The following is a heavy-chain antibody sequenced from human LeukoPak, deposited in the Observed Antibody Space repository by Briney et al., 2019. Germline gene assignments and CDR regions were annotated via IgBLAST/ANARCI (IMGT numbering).Heavy chain of an antibody. D-gene: IGHD5-12*01. Sequence: PGGSLRLSCAAPGFSLSGYGRHWVRQASGRGLEGVAFIRYDGSNKDYADSVKGRFTISRDNSKNTLHLEMNSLRAEDTAVYHCAKVRFSDSGRDGLDSWGQGTLATVSS. J-gene: IGHJ5*01. CDR1: GFSLSGYG. CDR2: IRYDGSNK. V-gene: IGHV3-30*02. CDR3: AKVRFSDSGRDGLDS.